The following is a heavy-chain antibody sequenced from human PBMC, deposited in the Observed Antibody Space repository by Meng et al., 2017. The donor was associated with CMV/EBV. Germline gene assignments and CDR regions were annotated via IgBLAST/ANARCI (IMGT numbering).Heavy chain of an antibody. J-gene: IGHJ5*02. CDR2: IYYSGST. D-gene: IGHD2-2*01. Sequence: SETLSLTCTVSGGSISSSSYYWGWIRQPPGKGLEWIGSIYYSGSTYYNPSLKSRVTISVDTSKNQFSLKLSSVTAADTAVYYCARLKLLSCWFDLWGQGTLVTVSS. CDR1: GGSISSSSYY. CDR3: ARLKLLSCWFDL. V-gene: IGHV4-39*01.